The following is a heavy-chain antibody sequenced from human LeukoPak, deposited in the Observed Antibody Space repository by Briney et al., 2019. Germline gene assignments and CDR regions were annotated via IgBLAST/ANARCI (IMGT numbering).Heavy chain of an antibody. CDR1: GFTFNTYS. D-gene: IGHD3-22*01. Sequence: GGSLRLSCAASGFTFNTYSMNWVRQAPGKGLEWVSSISSSSTYIYYADSVKGRFTISRDNAKNSLYLQMNSLRAEDTAVYYCARAGVGYYDSSDYYFQDYWGQGTLAIVSS. CDR2: ISSSSTYI. V-gene: IGHV3-21*01. CDR3: ARAGVGYYDSSDYYFQDY. J-gene: IGHJ4*02.